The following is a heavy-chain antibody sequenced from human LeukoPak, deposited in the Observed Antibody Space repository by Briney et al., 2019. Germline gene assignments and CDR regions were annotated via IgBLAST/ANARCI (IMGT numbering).Heavy chain of an antibody. CDR1: GFTFSSYS. D-gene: IGHD3-10*01. V-gene: IGHV4-34*01. Sequence: GSLRLSCAASGFTFSSYSMNWVRQPPGKGLEWIGEINHSGSTNYNPSLKSRVTISVDTSKNQFSLKLSSVTAADTAVYYCARGLPGTMVRGVPDYWGQGTLVTVSS. CDR3: ARGLPGTMVRGVPDY. J-gene: IGHJ4*02. CDR2: INHSGST.